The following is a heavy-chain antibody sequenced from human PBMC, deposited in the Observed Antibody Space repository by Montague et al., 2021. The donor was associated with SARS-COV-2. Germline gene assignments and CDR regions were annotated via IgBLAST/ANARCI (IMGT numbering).Heavy chain of an antibody. Sequence: CAISXDSVSSNIATWNWIRQSPSRGLEWLGRTYYRSKWYNDYAVSVKSRVIINPDTSNNRISLQLNSVTPEDTAVYYCARAYCGGDCYFYWYFDLWGRGTLVTVYS. V-gene: IGHV6-1*01. CDR3: ARAYCGGDCYFYWYFDL. J-gene: IGHJ2*01. D-gene: IGHD2-21*02. CDR1: XDSVSSNIAT. CDR2: TYYRSKWYN.